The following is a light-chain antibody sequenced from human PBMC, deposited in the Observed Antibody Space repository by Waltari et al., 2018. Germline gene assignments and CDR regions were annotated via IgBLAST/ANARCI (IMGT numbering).Light chain of an antibody. V-gene: IGLV2-23*02. CDR1: SADIGSFAL. J-gene: IGLJ3*02. CDR2: EVT. CDR3: SSYTSDAAHVL. Sequence: QSALTQPASVSGSPGQSTTMSCTGPSADIGSFALVSVYQQHPGNVPTLILYEVTKRPSEVSLRFSGSKSGNTATLTIAGLLPEDEADYYCSSYTSDAAHVLFGGGTKLTVL.